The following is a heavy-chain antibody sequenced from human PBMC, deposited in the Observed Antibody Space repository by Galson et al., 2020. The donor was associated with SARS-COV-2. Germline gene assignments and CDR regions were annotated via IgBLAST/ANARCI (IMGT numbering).Heavy chain of an antibody. D-gene: IGHD3-10*01. V-gene: IGHV4-39*07. J-gene: IGHJ2*01. CDR1: GGSISSSSYY. CDR3: AREDYGSGSRGWHFDL. Sequence: SETLSLTCTVSGGSISSSSYYWGWIRQPPGKGLEWIGSIYYSGSTYYNPSLKSRVTISVDTSKNQFSLKLSSVTAADTAVYYCAREDYGSGSRGWHFDLWGRGTLVTVSS. CDR2: IYYSGST.